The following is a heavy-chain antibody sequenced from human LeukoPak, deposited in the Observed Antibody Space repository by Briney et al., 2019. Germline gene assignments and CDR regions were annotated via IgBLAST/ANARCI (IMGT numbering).Heavy chain of an antibody. J-gene: IGHJ4*02. CDR2: INPNSGGT. V-gene: IGHV1-2*02. CDR1: GYTFTGYY. D-gene: IGHD3-22*01. Sequence: GASVKVSCKASGYTFTGYYMHWVRQAPGQGLEWMGWINPNSGGTNYAQKFQGRVAMTRDTSISTAYMELSRLRSDDTAVYYCARGVIVVVIDNTPFDYWGQGTLVTVSS. CDR3: ARGVIVVVIDNTPFDY.